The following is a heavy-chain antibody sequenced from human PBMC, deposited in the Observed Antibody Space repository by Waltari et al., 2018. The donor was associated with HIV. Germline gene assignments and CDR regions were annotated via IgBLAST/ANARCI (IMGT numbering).Heavy chain of an antibody. D-gene: IGHD6-13*01. Sequence: EVQLLESGGGLVQTGGSLRLSCAASGFTFSNYGMNWFRQAPGKGLEWVSAISGSGGNTYYADSLKGRFTISRDNSKNTLYLQMNSLRAEDTAIYFCVKEHQYSHTWYSYYGMDVWGQGTTVTVSS. V-gene: IGHV3-23*01. CDR1: GFTFSNYG. CDR3: VKEHQYSHTWYSYYGMDV. CDR2: ISGSGGNT. J-gene: IGHJ6*02.